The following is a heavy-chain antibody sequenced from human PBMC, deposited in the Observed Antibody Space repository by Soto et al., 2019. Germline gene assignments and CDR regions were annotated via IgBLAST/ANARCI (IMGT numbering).Heavy chain of an antibody. J-gene: IGHJ4*02. V-gene: IGHV4-34*01. D-gene: IGHD3-22*01. Sequence: SETLSLTCAVYGGSFSGYYWTWIRQPPGTGLEWIGEINHSGSTNYNPSLKSRVTISVDTSKNQFSLKLTSVTAADTAVYYCARDRSHSSAYWWLDYWGQGTQVTVSS. CDR2: INHSGST. CDR3: ARDRSHSSAYWWLDY. CDR1: GGSFSGYY.